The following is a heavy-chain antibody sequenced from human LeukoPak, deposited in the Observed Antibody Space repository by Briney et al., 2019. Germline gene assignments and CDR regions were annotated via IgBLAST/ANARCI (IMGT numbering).Heavy chain of an antibody. J-gene: IGHJ6*03. V-gene: IGHV6-1*01. CDR2: TYYRSKWYN. Sequence: SQTLSLTCAISGDSVSSNNAVWNWMRQSPSRGLEWLGRTYYRSKWYNDYAVSVKSRITIKPDTSKNQFSLQLNSVTPEDTAVYYCARRIAAVGPGNYYYMDVWGKGTTVTVSS. CDR1: GDSVSSNNAV. CDR3: ARRIAAVGPGNYYYMDV. D-gene: IGHD6-13*01.